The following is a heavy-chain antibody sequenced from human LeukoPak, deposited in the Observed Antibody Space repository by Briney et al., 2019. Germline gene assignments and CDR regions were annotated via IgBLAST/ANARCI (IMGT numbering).Heavy chain of an antibody. D-gene: IGHD3-3*01. CDR1: GFTFSSYW. CDR2: IKQDGSEK. CDR3: AREVGSVYYDFWSGYYPGDV. J-gene: IGHJ6*04. Sequence: GGSLRLSCAASGFTFSSYWMSWVRQAPGKGLEWVANIKQDGSEKYYVDSVKGRFTISRDNAKNSLYLQMNSLRAEDTAVYYCAREVGSVYYDFWSGYYPGDVWGKGTTVTVSS. V-gene: IGHV3-7*01.